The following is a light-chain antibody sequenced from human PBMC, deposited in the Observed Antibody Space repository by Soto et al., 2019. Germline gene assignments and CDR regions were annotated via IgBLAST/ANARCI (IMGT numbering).Light chain of an antibody. CDR3: QQYNSYWT. CDR1: QSISSW. Sequence: DIQMTQSPSTLSASVGDRVTITCRASQSISSWLAWYQQKPGKAPKLLIYKAPSLESGVPSRFSSSGSGTEFTLTISSLQPDDFETYYCQQYNSYWTFGQGTKVEIK. J-gene: IGKJ1*01. V-gene: IGKV1-5*03. CDR2: KAP.